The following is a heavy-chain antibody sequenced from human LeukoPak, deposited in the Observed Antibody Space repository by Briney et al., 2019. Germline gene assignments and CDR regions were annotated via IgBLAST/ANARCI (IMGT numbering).Heavy chain of an antibody. Sequence: PGGSLRLSCAASGFTFSSYGMHWVRQAPGKGLEWVAVISYDGSNKYYADSVKGRFTISRDNSKNTLYLQMNSLRAEDTAVYYCARDGGDGWYFPGDYWGQGTLVTVSS. D-gene: IGHD6-19*01. V-gene: IGHV3-30*19. CDR2: ISYDGSNK. CDR3: ARDGGDGWYFPGDY. J-gene: IGHJ4*02. CDR1: GFTFSSYG.